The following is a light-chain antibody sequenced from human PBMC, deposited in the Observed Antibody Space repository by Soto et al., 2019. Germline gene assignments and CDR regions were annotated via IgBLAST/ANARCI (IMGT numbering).Light chain of an antibody. CDR1: QSVSSSY. CDR2: GAS. CDR3: QQYDTSPRT. J-gene: IGKJ1*01. Sequence: EIVLTQSPGTLSLSPGERATLSCRASQSVSSSYLAWYQQKPGQSPRLLIFGASGRATGTPDRFSGSGSGTDFTLTISRLEPEDFAVYYCQQYDTSPRTFGQGTTVEIK. V-gene: IGKV3-20*01.